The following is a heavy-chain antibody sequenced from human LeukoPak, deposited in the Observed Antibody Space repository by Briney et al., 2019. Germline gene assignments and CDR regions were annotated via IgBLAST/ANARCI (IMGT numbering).Heavy chain of an antibody. V-gene: IGHV3-30-3*01. Sequence: GGSLRLSCAASGFTFSSYAMHWVRQAPGKGLEWVAVISYDGSNKYYADSVKGRFTISRDNSKNTLYLQMNSLRAEDTAVYYCAKGHPHYYGSGSYYGYWGQGTLVTVSS. D-gene: IGHD3-10*01. J-gene: IGHJ4*02. CDR3: AKGHPHYYGSGSYYGY. CDR1: GFTFSSYA. CDR2: ISYDGSNK.